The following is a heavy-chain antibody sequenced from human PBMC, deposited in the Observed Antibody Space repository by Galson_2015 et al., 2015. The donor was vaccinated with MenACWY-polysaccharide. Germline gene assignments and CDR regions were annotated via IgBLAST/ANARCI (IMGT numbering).Heavy chain of an antibody. V-gene: IGHV3-23*01. D-gene: IGHD6-13*01. J-gene: IGHJ1*01. CDR3: AKDAIAGIVLTPLRIPLQR. Sequence: SLRLSCAVSNITLRRYAMSWVRQPPGKGLEWVSTIGGRGDGRYYADSVRGRFTISRDNSKNTLYLEMNSLRAEDTAIYYCAKDAIAGIVLTPLRIPLQRWGQGTLVAVSS. CDR2: IGGRGDGR. CDR1: NITLRRYA.